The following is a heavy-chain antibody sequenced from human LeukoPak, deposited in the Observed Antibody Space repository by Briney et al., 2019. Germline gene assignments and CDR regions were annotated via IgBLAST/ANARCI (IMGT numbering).Heavy chain of an antibody. CDR1: GYTFTSYN. Sequence: ASVKVSCKASGYTFTSYNINWVRQATGQGLEWMGCMNPNSGSTGYAQKFQSRVTMTRNTSISTAYMELSSLRSEDTAVYYCVRGSGYYPFDYWGQGTLVTVSS. CDR2: MNPNSGST. D-gene: IGHD3-22*01. CDR3: VRGSGYYPFDY. J-gene: IGHJ4*02. V-gene: IGHV1-8*01.